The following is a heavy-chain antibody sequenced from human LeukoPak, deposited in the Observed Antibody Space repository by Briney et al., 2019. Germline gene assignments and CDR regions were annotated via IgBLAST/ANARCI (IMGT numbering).Heavy chain of an antibody. CDR1: GGSISNYY. CDR3: ATASNPTSNLDY. V-gene: IGHV4-59*06. J-gene: IGHJ4*02. Sequence: SETLSLTCTVSGGSISNYYWSWIRQPPGKGLEWIGYIYYSGSTYYNPSLKSRVTISVDTSKNQFSLKLSTVTAADTAVYYCATASNPTSNLDYWGQGTLVTVSS. CDR2: IYYSGST. D-gene: IGHD4-11*01.